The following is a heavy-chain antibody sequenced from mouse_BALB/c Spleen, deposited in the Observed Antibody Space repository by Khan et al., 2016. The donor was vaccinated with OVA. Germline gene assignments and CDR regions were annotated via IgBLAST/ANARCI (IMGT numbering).Heavy chain of an antibody. D-gene: IGHD4-1*01. Sequence: EVQLVESGPGLVKPSQSLSLTCTVTGYSITRDYAWNWIRQFPGNKLEWMAYISNSGSTSYNPSLKSRISITRDTSKNQFFLQLNSVTTEDTATXYCGSELGRYYAMDYRGQGTSVTVSS. V-gene: IGHV3-2*02. CDR3: GSELGRYYAMDY. J-gene: IGHJ4*01. CDR2: ISNSGST. CDR1: GYSITRDYA.